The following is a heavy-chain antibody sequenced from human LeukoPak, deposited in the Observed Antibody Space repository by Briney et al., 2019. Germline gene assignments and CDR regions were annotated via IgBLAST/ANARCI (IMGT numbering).Heavy chain of an antibody. V-gene: IGHV1-69*13. D-gene: IGHD6-6*01. Sequence: SVKVSCKASGGTFSSYAISWVRQAPGQGLEWMGGIIPIFGTANYAQKFQGRVTITADESTSTAYMELSSLRSEDTAVYYCARDSGTYSSSPALYYFDYWGQGTLVTVSS. CDR3: ARDSGTYSSSPALYYFDY. CDR1: GGTFSSYA. J-gene: IGHJ4*02. CDR2: IIPIFGTA.